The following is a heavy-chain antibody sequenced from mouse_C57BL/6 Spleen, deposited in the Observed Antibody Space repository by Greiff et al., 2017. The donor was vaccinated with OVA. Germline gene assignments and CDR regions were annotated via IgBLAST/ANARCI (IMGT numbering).Heavy chain of an antibody. CDR2: INPYNGGT. CDR3: ARRPGYFDV. V-gene: IGHV1-19*01. CDR1: GYTFTDYY. J-gene: IGHJ1*03. Sequence: EVQLQQSGPVLVKPGASVKMSCKASGYTFTDYYMNWVKQSHGKSLEWIGVINPYNGGTSYNQKFKGKATLTVDKSSSTAYMELNSLTSEDSAVYYCARRPGYFDVGGTGTTVTVSS.